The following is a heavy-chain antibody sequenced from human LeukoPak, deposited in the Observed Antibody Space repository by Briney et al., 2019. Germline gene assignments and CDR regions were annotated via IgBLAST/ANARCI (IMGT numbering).Heavy chain of an antibody. D-gene: IGHD5-12*01. CDR3: ARDIELST. CDR2: IASSGLNT. CDR1: GFMFRDAA. Sequence: PGGSLRLSCAASGFMFRDAAMTWVRQAPGKGLEWVSLIASSGLNTYYADSVRGRFTISRDNSKNTLSLQMNSQRVEDTAIYYCARDIELSTWGLGTLVTVSS. J-gene: IGHJ3*01. V-gene: IGHV3-23*01.